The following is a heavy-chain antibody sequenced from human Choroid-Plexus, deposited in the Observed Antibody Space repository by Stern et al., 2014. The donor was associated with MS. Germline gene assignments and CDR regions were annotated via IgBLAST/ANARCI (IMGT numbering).Heavy chain of an antibody. J-gene: IGHJ4*02. V-gene: IGHV5-51*01. CDR1: GYSFTIYY. CDR2: IYPYDSDT. CDR3: ARHVQGFDY. Sequence: EVQLVQSGAEVKKPGESLKISCKLSGYSFTIYYIAWVRQMPGKGLEWMGVIYPYDSDTTYSPSFQGQVTISADKSITTAYLQWSSLRAPDTAMYYCARHVQGFDYWGQGTLVTVSS.